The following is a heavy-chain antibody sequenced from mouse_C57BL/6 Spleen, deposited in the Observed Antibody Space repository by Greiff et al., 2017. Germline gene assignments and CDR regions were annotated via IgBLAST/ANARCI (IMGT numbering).Heavy chain of an antibody. CDR3: ARSITTVVYFDY. D-gene: IGHD1-1*01. J-gene: IGHJ2*01. Sequence: QVQLKESGPGLVQPSQSLSITCTVSGFSLTSYGVHWVRQSPGKGLEWLGVIWSGGRTDYNAAFISRLSISKDNSKSQVFFKMNSLQADDTAIYYCARSITTVVYFDYWGQGTTLTVSS. CDR1: GFSLTSYG. CDR2: IWSGGRT. V-gene: IGHV2-2*01.